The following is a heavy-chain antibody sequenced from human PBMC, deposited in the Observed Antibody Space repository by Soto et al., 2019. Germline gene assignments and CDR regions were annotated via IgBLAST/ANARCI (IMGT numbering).Heavy chain of an antibody. CDR3: ASDLTAAAGGLYGMDD. CDR2: INPNSGGT. CDR1: GYTFTGYY. V-gene: IGHV1-2*04. J-gene: IGHJ6*02. D-gene: IGHD6-13*01. Sequence: ASVKVSCKASGYTFTGYYMHWVRQAPGQGLEWMGWINPNSGGTNYAQKFQGWVTMTRDTSISTAYMELSRLRSDDTAVYYCASDLTAAAGGLYGMDDWGEGTTVTVSS.